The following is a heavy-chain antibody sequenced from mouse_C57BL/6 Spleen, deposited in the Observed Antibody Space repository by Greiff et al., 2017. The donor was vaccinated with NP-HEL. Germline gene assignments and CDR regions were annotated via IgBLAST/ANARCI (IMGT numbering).Heavy chain of an antibody. CDR1: GFTFSSYA. J-gene: IGHJ4*01. Sequence: DVQLVESGGGLVKPGGSLKLSCAASGFTFSSYAMSWVRQTPEKRLEWVATISDGGSYTYYPDNVKGRFTISRDNAKNNLYLQMSHLKSEDTAMYYCARDLNYGNYRGAMDYWGQGTSVTVSS. D-gene: IGHD2-1*01. CDR2: ISDGGSYT. CDR3: ARDLNYGNYRGAMDY. V-gene: IGHV5-4*01.